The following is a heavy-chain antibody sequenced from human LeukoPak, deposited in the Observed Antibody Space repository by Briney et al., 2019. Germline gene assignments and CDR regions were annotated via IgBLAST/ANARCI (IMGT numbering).Heavy chain of an antibody. Sequence: GGSLRLSCEASGFIFSTYWMSWVRQAPGKGLEWVAKIKPDGSEKYYVDSVKGRFTISRDNAKDSLYLQMNSLRADDTALYYCARDGRYGSGSYSDEWGQGTLVTVFS. CDR1: GFIFSTYW. J-gene: IGHJ4*02. CDR3: ARDGRYGSGSYSDE. CDR2: IKPDGSEK. D-gene: IGHD3-10*01. V-gene: IGHV3-7*03.